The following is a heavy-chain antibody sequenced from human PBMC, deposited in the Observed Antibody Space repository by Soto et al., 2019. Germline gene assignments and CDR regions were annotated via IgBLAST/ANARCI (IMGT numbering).Heavy chain of an antibody. V-gene: IGHV3-33*01. CDR3: ARGVRGVMGY. Sequence: GGSLRLSCAASGFTFSSYGMHWVRQAPGKGLEWVAVIWYDGSNKYYADSVKGRLTISRDNSKNTLYLQMNSLRAEDTAVYYCARGVRGVMGYWVQGTLVTVSS. CDR1: GFTFSSYG. CDR2: IWYDGSNK. J-gene: IGHJ4*02. D-gene: IGHD3-10*01.